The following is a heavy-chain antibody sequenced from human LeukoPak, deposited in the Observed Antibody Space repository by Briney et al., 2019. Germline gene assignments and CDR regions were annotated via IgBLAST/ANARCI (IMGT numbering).Heavy chain of an antibody. V-gene: IGHV3-30-3*01. CDR1: GFTFSSYA. Sequence: GGSLRLSCAASGFTFSSYAMHWVRQAPGKGLEWVAVISYDGSNKYYADSVKGRFTISRDNSKNTLYLQMNSLRAEDTAVYYCARVSRTAYDFWSGCYGFDYWGQGTLVTVSS. D-gene: IGHD3-3*01. J-gene: IGHJ4*02. CDR3: ARVSRTAYDFWSGCYGFDY. CDR2: ISYDGSNK.